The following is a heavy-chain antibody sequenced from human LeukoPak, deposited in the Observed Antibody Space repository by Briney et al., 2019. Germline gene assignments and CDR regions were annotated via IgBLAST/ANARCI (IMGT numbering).Heavy chain of an antibody. CDR1: GGSISSSSYY. Sequence: SETLSLTCTVSGGSISSSSYYWGWIRQPPGKGLEWIGEINHSGSTNYNPSLKSRVTISVDTSKNQFSLKLNSVTAADTAVYYCARHYDILTGYSFDYWGQGTLVTVSS. J-gene: IGHJ4*02. CDR2: INHSGST. CDR3: ARHYDILTGYSFDY. V-gene: IGHV4-39*01. D-gene: IGHD3-9*01.